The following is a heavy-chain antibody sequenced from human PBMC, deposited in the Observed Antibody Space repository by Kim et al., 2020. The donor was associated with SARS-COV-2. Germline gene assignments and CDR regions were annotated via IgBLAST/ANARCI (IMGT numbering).Heavy chain of an antibody. CDR2: MSYDGVTI. CDR1: GFSFSKHG. D-gene: IGHD3-16*01. V-gene: IGHV3-30*02. J-gene: IGHJ6*02. CDR3: AKDAYDYALGAGYYFYYGMGV. Sequence: GGSLRLSCAASGFSFSKHGMHWVRQAPGRGPEWVACMSYDGVTIYYAHSVRGRFTLSRDDSRGTLYLQMNGLRAEDTAVYYCAKDAYDYALGAGYYFYYGMGVWGQGTTVTVSS.